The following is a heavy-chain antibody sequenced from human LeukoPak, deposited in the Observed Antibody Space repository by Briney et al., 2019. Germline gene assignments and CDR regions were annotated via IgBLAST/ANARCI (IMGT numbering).Heavy chain of an antibody. Sequence: GGSLRLSCAASGFTFSSYAMSWVRQAPGKGLEWVSAISGSGGSTYYADSVKGRFTISRDNSKNTLYLQMNSLRAEDTAVYYCARLEGYSPDYFDYWGQGTLVTVSS. J-gene: IGHJ4*02. CDR3: ARLEGYSPDYFDY. CDR1: GFTFSSYA. CDR2: ISGSGGST. V-gene: IGHV3-23*01. D-gene: IGHD6-13*01.